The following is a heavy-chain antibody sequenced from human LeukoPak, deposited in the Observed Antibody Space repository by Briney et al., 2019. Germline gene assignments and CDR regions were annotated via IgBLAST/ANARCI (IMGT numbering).Heavy chain of an antibody. J-gene: IGHJ4*02. Sequence: GGSLRLSYAASGFPVSSNYMNWVRQAPGKGLEWVSVIYSGGDTYYPDSVKGRFTISRDNSKNTLYLQMNSLRAEDTAVYYCAMDLEAAGTFDYWGQGTLVTVSS. V-gene: IGHV3-66*01. D-gene: IGHD6-13*01. CDR3: AMDLEAAGTFDY. CDR1: GFPVSSNY. CDR2: IYSGGDT.